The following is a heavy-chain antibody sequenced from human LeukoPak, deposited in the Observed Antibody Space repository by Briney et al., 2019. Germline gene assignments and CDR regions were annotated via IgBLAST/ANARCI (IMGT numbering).Heavy chain of an antibody. V-gene: IGHV4-34*01. CDR1: GFTFRTYA. CDR2: ITHSGST. CDR3: ARGPYFEY. Sequence: GSLRLSCAASGFTFRTYAMSWIRQPPGKGLEWIGEITHSGSTNYSPSLKSRVTISVDMSKNHFSLKMNSLTAADTAVYYCARGPYFEYWGQGTLVTVSS. J-gene: IGHJ4*02.